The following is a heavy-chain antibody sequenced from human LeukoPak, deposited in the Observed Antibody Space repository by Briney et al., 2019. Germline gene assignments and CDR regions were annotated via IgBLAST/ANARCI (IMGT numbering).Heavy chain of an antibody. J-gene: IGHJ6*03. D-gene: IGHD2-2*01. V-gene: IGHV1-2*02. CDR2: IKPNSGDT. Sequence: ASVKVSCKASGFTLTGYYMHWVRQDPRQGLQWMGWIKPNSGDTDYAQKFQGRVTITRDTSISTVYIELSSLRSDDTAVYYCARADSVPAGDYHYWYMDVWGKGTTVIVSS. CDR3: ARADSVPAGDYHYWYMDV. CDR1: GFTLTGYY.